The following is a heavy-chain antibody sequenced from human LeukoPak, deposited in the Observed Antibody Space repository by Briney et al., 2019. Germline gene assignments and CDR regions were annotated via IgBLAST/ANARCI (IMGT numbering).Heavy chain of an antibody. CDR1: GGSISSYY. D-gene: IGHD2-2*01. Sequence: SRTLSLTCTVSGGSISSYYWSWIRQPAGKGLEWIGRIYTSGSTNYNPSLKSRVTMSVDTSKNQFSLKRSSVTAADTAVYYCARGDVPAATSYSYYYYMDVWGKGTTVTASS. V-gene: IGHV4-4*07. CDR2: IYTSGST. J-gene: IGHJ6*03. CDR3: ARGDVPAATSYSYYYYMDV.